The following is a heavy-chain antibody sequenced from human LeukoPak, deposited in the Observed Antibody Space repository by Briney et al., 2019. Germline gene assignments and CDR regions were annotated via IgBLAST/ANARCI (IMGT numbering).Heavy chain of an antibody. V-gene: IGHV4-34*01. CDR2: IKHSGRT. D-gene: IGHD6-6*01. Sequence: SXXLSLTCAVYGGSFSGYYWSWIRQPPGKGLEWIGEIKHSGRTNYNTSLKSRVKISVEKSKKQFSLKLSSVPAADTAVYYCAARGRAARHQNYWGQGTLVTVSS. CDR1: GGSFSGYY. J-gene: IGHJ4*02. CDR3: AARGRAARHQNY.